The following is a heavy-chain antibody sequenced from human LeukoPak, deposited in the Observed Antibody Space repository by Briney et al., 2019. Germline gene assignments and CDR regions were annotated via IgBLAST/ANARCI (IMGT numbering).Heavy chain of an antibody. CDR3: AKEYDSGGYGAYFDY. V-gene: IGHV3-30*18. CDR2: ISSDGGTK. CDR1: KFTFSNYG. D-gene: IGHD3-10*01. J-gene: IGHJ4*02. Sequence: GGSLRLSCTASKFTFSNYGMQWVRQAPGKGLEWVAVISSDGGTKYYADSVKSRFTLSRDNSRNTLDLQMNSLGPEDTAVYYCAKEYDSGGYGAYFDYWGQGTLVTVSS.